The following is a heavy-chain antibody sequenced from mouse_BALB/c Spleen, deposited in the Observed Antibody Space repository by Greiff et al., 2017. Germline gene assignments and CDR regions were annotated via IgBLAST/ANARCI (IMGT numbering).Heavy chain of an antibody. CDR1: GFTFSSYA. Sequence: EVMLVESGGGLVKPGGSLKLSCAASGFTFSSYAMSWVRQTPEKRLEWVASISSGGSTYYPDSVKGRFTISRDNARNILYLQMSSLRSEDTAMYYCARGLLLRYYWYFDVWGAGTTVTVSS. CDR2: ISSGGST. D-gene: IGHD1-1*01. V-gene: IGHV5-6-5*01. J-gene: IGHJ1*01. CDR3: ARGLLLRYYWYFDV.